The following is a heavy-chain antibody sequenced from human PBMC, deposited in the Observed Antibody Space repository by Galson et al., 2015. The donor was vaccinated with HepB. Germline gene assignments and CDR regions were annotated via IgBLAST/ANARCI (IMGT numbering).Heavy chain of an antibody. CDR2: ISGAGDNT. J-gene: IGHJ4*02. D-gene: IGHD3-3*01. CDR1: GVSFDIYA. CDR3: AKLPDFNFYSEKSTAFDY. Sequence: FLRLSCTAPGVSFDIYAMSWVRQSPVLGLEWVSTISGAGDNTYYADASRVLFNISRDNAMNTVYLQMISLRAVDTAMDYPAKLPDFNFYSEKSTAFDYWGRGTLVTVSS. V-gene: IGHV3-23*01.